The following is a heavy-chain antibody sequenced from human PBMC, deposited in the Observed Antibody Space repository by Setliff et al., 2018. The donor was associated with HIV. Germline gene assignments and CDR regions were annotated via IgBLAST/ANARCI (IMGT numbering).Heavy chain of an antibody. CDR2: ISAYNGNT. D-gene: IGHD6-19*01. V-gene: IGHV1-18*01. J-gene: IGHJ4*02. CDR1: GYTFTGYG. Sequence: GASVKVSCKASGYTFTGYGISWVRQAPGQGLEWMGWISAYNGNTNYAQKLQGRVTMTTDTSTSTAYMELRSLRSDDTAVYYCAREASGIAVAGTFDYFDYWGQGTLVTVSS. CDR3: AREASGIAVAGTFDYFDY.